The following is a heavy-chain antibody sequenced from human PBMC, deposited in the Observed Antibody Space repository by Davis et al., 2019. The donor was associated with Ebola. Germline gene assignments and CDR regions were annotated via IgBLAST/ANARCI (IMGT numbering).Heavy chain of an antibody. V-gene: IGHV4-4*02. CDR3: ARDREWLVQGYFDY. CDR2: IYHTGST. CDR1: GGSISSSYW. Sequence: MPSETLSLTCAVSGGSISSSYWWSWVRQPPGKGLEWTGEIYHTGSTNYNPSLKSRVTISVDKSKNQFSLKLSSVTAAGTAVYFCARDREWLVQGYFDYWGQGTLVTVSS. J-gene: IGHJ4*02. D-gene: IGHD6-19*01.